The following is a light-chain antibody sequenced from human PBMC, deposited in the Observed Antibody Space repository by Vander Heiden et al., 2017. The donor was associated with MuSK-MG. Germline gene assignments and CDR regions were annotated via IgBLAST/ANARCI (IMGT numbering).Light chain of an antibody. CDR1: QSVSSSY. V-gene: IGKV3-20*01. CDR2: GAS. CDR3: QQYGSSPTWT. Sequence: EIVLTQSPGSLYVSPGARATLSCRASQSVSSSYLAWYQQKPGQSPRLLIYGASSRATGIPDRFSGSGSGTDFTLTISRLEPEDFAVYYCQQYGSSPTWTFGQGTKVEIK. J-gene: IGKJ1*01.